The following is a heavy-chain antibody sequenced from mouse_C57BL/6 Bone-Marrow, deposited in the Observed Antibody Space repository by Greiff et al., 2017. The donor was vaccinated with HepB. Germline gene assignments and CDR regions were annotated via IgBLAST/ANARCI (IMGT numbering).Heavy chain of an antibody. CDR2: IYPGDGDT. D-gene: IGHD1-1*01. J-gene: IGHJ2*01. CDR3: ARFITTVVSYFDY. Sequence: VKLMESGPELVKPGASVKISCKASGYAFSSSWMNWVKQRPGKGLEWIGRIYPGDGDTNYNGKFKGKATLTADKSSSTAYMQLSSLTSEDSAVYFCARFITTVVSYFDYWGQGTTLTVSS. V-gene: IGHV1-82*01. CDR1: GYAFSSSW.